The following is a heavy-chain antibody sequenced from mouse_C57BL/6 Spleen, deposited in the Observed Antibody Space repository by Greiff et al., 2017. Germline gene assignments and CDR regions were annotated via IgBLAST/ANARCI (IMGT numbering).Heavy chain of an antibody. Sequence: QVQLQQSGAELVRPGASVKLSCKASGYTFTDYYINWVKQRPGQGLEWIARIYPGSGNTYYNEKFKGKATLTAEKSSSTAYMQLSSLTSEDSAVYFCARGERDYDYDGYYAMDYWGQGTSVTVSS. CDR1: GYTFTDYY. D-gene: IGHD2-4*01. CDR2: IYPGSGNT. J-gene: IGHJ4*01. CDR3: ARGERDYDYDGYYAMDY. V-gene: IGHV1-76*01.